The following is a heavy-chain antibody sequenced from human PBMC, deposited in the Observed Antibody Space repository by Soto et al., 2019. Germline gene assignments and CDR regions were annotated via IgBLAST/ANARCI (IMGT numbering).Heavy chain of an antibody. J-gene: IGHJ4*02. V-gene: IGHV1-69*01. CDR1: GGTFSSYA. D-gene: IGHD3-22*01. CDR2: IIPIFGTA. CDR3: ARDYYDSSGFGSWRDY. Sequence: QVQLVQSGAEVKKPGSSVKVSCKASGGTFSSYAISWVRQAPGQGLEWMGGIIPIFGTANYAQKFQGRVTITADESTSTAYMELSSLRAEDPAVYYCARDYYDSSGFGSWRDYWGQGTLVTVSS.